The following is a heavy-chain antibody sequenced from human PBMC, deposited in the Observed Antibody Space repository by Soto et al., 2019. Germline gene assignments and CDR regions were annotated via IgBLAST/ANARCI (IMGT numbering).Heavy chain of an antibody. J-gene: IGHJ5*02. CDR3: ARDHYNWNDGVHWFDP. V-gene: IGHV3-11*01. CDR1: GFTFSDYY. CDR2: ISSSGSTI. Sequence: GGSLRLSCAASGFTFSDYYMSWIRQAPGKGLEWVSYISSSGSTIYYADSVKGRFTTSRDNAKNSLYLQMNSLRAEDTAVYYCARDHYNWNDGVHWFDPWGQGTLVTVSS. D-gene: IGHD1-1*01.